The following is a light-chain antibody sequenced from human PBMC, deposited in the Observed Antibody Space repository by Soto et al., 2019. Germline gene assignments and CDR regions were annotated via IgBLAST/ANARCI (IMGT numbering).Light chain of an antibody. V-gene: IGKV3-20*01. CDR1: QSVSSSY. CDR2: GAS. Sequence: EIVLTQSPGTLSLSPGERATLSCRASQSVSSSYLARYQQKPGQAPRLLIYGASSRATGIPDTFSGSGSCTDFTLTISRLEPEDFAVYYCQQYGSSSITFGQGTRLEIK. CDR3: QQYGSSSIT. J-gene: IGKJ5*01.